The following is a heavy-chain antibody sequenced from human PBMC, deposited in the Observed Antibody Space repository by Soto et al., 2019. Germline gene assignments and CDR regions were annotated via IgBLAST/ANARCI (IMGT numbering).Heavy chain of an antibody. Sequence: GASVKVSCKASGYTFTSYYMHWVRQAPGQGLEWMGIINPSGGSTSYAQKFQGRVTMTRDTSTSTVYMELSSLRSEDTAVYYCARGLYESSGYYVDAFDIWGQGKMVTVSS. CDR3: ARGLYESSGYYVDAFDI. V-gene: IGHV1-46*03. CDR1: GYTFTSYY. J-gene: IGHJ3*02. D-gene: IGHD3-22*01. CDR2: INPSGGST.